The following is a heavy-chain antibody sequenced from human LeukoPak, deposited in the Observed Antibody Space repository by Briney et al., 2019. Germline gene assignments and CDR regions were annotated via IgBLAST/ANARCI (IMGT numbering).Heavy chain of an antibody. CDR2: IYYSGST. J-gene: IGHJ4*02. V-gene: IGHV4-39*01. CDR3: ARLYGYEIFDY. D-gene: IGHD5-12*01. Sequence: SETLSLTCSVSGGSISSSSSYWGWIRQPPGKGLEWIGSIYYSGSTYYNPSLKSRVTISVDTSKNQFSLKLSSVTAADTAVYYCARLYGYEIFDYWGQGTLVTVSS. CDR1: GGSISSSSSY.